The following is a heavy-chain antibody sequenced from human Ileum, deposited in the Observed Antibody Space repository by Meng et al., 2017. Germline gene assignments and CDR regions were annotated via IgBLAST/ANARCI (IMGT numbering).Heavy chain of an antibody. CDR1: GGSIRGGTW. Sequence: LQESGPGLVRPSGTLSLTCPVSGGSIRGGTWWSWVRQPPGKGLQWIGQFHPGSGAAYNPSLETRVTISVDTSKNQFSLELTSVTAADTAVYYCAKNGAYCLESWGQGTLVTVSS. V-gene: IGHV4-4*02. CDR2: FHPGSGA. J-gene: IGHJ4*02. D-gene: IGHD2-21*01. CDR3: AKNGAYCLES.